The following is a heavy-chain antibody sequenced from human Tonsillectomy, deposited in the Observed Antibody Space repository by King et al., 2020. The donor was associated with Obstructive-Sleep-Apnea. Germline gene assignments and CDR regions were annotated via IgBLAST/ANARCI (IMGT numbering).Heavy chain of an antibody. D-gene: IGHD5-12*01. CDR2: INSDGTSI. J-gene: IGHJ3*01. CDR1: GFTFSTYW. V-gene: IGHV3-74*01. CDR3: ASRASSGPHAFNL. Sequence: VQLVQSGGGLVQPGGSLRLSCAASGFTFSTYWMHWVRQAPGKGLVWVSRINSDGTSISYVDSVKGRFTTSRDNAKNTLYLQMDSLRAEDTAVYYCASRASSGPHAFNLWGQGTMVSVSS.